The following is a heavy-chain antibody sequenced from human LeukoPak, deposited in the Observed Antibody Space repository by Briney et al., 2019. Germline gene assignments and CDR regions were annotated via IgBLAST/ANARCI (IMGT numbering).Heavy chain of an antibody. CDR2: IYYSGST. CDR3: ARRHDYGDYSSLGHFDY. CDR1: GGSISSGDYY. Sequence: SETLSLTCTVSGGSISSGDYYWSWIRQPPGKGMEWIGYIYYSGSTYYNPSLKSRVTISVDTSKNQFSLKLSSVTAADTAVYYCARRHDYGDYSSLGHFDYSGQGTLVTVSS. D-gene: IGHD4-17*01. V-gene: IGHV4-30-4*01. J-gene: IGHJ4*02.